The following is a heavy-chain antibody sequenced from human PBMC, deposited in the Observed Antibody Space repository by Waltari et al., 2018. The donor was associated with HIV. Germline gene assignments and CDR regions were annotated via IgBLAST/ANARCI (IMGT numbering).Heavy chain of an antibody. CDR2: LNAVNGNT. Sequence: QVQLVQSGAAVKKPGASVKVSCKASGYTFTSYAMHWVRQAPGQRLEWMGWLNAVNGNTKYSQKCQGRVTITRDTSASTAYMERSSLRSEDTAVYYCARDIPRMGIDYWGQGTLVTVSS. CDR1: GYTFTSYA. CDR3: ARDIPRMGIDY. D-gene: IGHD2-15*01. J-gene: IGHJ4*02. V-gene: IGHV1-3*01.